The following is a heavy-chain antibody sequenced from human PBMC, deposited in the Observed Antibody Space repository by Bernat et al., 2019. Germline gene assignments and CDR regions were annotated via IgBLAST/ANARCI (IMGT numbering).Heavy chain of an antibody. D-gene: IGHD3-22*01. CDR1: GFTFSSYA. V-gene: IGHV3-23*04. CDR2: ISGSGGST. CDR3: AKGLPYYYDSSGYYGY. Sequence: EVQLVESGGGLVQPGGSLRLSCAASGFTFSSYAMSWGRQAPGKGLEWVSAISGSGGSTYYADSVKGRFTISRDNSKNTLYLQMNSLRAEDTAVYYFAKGLPYYYDSSGYYGYWGQGTLVTVSS. J-gene: IGHJ4*02.